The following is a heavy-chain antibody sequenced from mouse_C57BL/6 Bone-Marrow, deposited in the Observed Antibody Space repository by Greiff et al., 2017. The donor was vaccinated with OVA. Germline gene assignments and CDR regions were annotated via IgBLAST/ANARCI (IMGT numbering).Heavy chain of an antibody. D-gene: IGHD1-1*01. CDR2: INPNNGGT. CDR1: GYTFTDYY. V-gene: IGHV1-26*01. CDR3: ARREATVVATDFDY. Sequence: EVQLQQSGPELVKPGASVKISCKASGYTFTDYYMNWVKQSHGKSLEWIGDINPNNGGTSYNQKFKGKATLTVDKSSSTAYMELRSLTSEESAVYYCARREATVVATDFDYWGQGTTLTVSS. J-gene: IGHJ2*01.